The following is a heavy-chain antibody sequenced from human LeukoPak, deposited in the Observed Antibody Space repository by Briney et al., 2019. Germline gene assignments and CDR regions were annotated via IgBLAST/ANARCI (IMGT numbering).Heavy chain of an antibody. D-gene: IGHD2-2*01. Sequence: SETLSLTCTVSGDSISTYFWSWIRQPPGKGLEWIGHIDDSGTTNYNPSLKSRVTMSLDTSKNQFSLRVNSVTAADTSMYYCARDLGECSSTSCSPLGYFDYWGQGTLVTVSS. CDR2: IDDSGTT. CDR3: ARDLGECSSTSCSPLGYFDY. V-gene: IGHV4-59*01. J-gene: IGHJ4*02. CDR1: GDSISTYF.